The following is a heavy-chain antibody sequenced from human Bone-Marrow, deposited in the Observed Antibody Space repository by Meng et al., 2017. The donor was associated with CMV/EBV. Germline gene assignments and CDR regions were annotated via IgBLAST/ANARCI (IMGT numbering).Heavy chain of an antibody. CDR3: AKSLRLRNGPKYSNYVGGADYYYGMDV. CDR1: GFTFSSYA. V-gene: IGHV3-23*01. D-gene: IGHD4-11*01. CDR2: ISGRGGST. Sequence: GGSLRLSCAASGFTFSSYAMSWVRQAPGRGLEWVSAISGRGGSTYYADSVKGRFTISRDNSKNTLYLQMNSLRAEDTAVYYCAKSLRLRNGPKYSNYVGGADYYYGMDVWGQGTTVTVSS. J-gene: IGHJ6*02.